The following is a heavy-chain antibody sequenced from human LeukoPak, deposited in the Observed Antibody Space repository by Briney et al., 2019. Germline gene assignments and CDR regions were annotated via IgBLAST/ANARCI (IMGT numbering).Heavy chain of an antibody. V-gene: IGHV1-8*03. J-gene: IGHJ6*03. CDR1: GYTFTSYY. CDR3: ARGTQQLVRHFYYYMDV. CDR2: MNPNSGNT. D-gene: IGHD6-6*01. Sequence: ASVKASCKASGYTFTSYYINWVRPATGQGPEWMGWMNPNSGNTGYAQKFQGRVTITSNTSISTAYMELSSLRSEDTAVYYCARGTQQLVRHFYYYMDVWGKGTTVTVSS.